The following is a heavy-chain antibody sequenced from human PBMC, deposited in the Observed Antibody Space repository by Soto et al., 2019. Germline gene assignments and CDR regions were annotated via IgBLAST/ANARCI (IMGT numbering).Heavy chain of an antibody. J-gene: IGHJ6*02. CDR2: VYYTWGT. D-gene: IGHD3-10*01. Sequence: QVELQQSGPRLVKPSETLSLTCSVSSGPSSSHNWGWIRQSPGRGLEWIGYVYYTWGTSYNPSLRSRVTISADTSTNHISLTLSSVTAADTAVYYCVRQGVGHLHGLVEVWGQGTTVRVSS. CDR1: SGPSSSHN. V-gene: IGHV4-59*08. CDR3: VRQGVGHLHGLVEV.